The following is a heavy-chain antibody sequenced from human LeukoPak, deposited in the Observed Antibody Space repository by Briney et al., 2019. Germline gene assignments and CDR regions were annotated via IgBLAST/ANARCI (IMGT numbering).Heavy chain of an antibody. J-gene: IGHJ4*02. CDR2: IYYSGST. CDR3: ARYRIPDALASAFGC. CDR1: GGSISSGNYY. Sequence: SETLSLTCTVSGGSISSGNYYWDWIRQPPGKGLEWIGAIYYSGSTNYNPSLKSRVTISIDMSKNQFSLKLTSVTAADTAIYYCARYRIPDALASAFGCWGQGTLVTVSS. D-gene: IGHD2-2*01. V-gene: IGHV4-39*01.